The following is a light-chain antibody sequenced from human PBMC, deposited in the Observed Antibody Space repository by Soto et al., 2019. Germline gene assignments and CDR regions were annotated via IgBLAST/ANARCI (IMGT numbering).Light chain of an antibody. CDR2: AAF. J-gene: IGKJ2*01. Sequence: DIQLPQSPSFVSQSVEARVTIICGASKGIGSYLAWFQQRPGEVPKRLIYAAFNLHSGVPSRFSGSGSGTEFTLTISSLQPEDFATYYCLQHRSYPFTFGQGTKLDI. V-gene: IGKV1-17*03. CDR3: LQHRSYPFT. CDR1: KGIGSY.